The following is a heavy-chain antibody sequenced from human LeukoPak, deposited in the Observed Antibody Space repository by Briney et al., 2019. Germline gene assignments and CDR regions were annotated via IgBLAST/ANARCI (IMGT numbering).Heavy chain of an antibody. CDR3: AFDPDYGRAFFDS. CDR2: IYWNDEK. CDR1: GFSLSTGGVG. V-gene: IGHV2-5*04. Sequence: SGPTLVNPTETLTLTCSFSGFSLSTGGVGVGWIRQPPGKALEWLALIYWNDEKSYSPSLKSRLTITNDTSKHQVVLTMTNMAPVDTGTYFCAFDPDYGRAFFDSWGQGALVTVSS. D-gene: IGHD4-17*01. J-gene: IGHJ4*02.